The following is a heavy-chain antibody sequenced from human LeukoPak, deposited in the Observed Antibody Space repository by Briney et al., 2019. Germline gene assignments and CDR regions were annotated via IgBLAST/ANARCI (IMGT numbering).Heavy chain of an antibody. V-gene: IGHV4-34*01. J-gene: IGHJ3*01. CDR3: ARGSDYGDYVAAFDV. CDR2: INHSGST. D-gene: IGHD4-17*01. Sequence: KTSETLSLTCAVYGGSFSGYYWSWIRQPPGKGLEWIGEINHSGSTNYNPSLKSRVTISVDTSKSQFSPKLSSVTAADTAVYYCARGSDYGDYVAAFDVWGQGTMVTVSS. CDR1: GGSFSGYY.